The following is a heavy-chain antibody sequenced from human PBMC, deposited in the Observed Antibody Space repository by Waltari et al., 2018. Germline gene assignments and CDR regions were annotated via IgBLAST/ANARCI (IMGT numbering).Heavy chain of an antibody. CDR1: GGSISSGSYY. J-gene: IGHJ5*02. V-gene: IGHV4-61*09. CDR3: AIRSTGWFDP. Sequence: QVQLQESGPGLVKPSQTLSLTCTVSGGSISSGSYYWSWIRQPAGKGLEWIGYIYTSGSTNYNPSLKSRVTISVDTSKNQFSLRLSSVTAADTAVYHCAIRSTGWFDPWGLGTLVTVSS. CDR2: IYTSGST.